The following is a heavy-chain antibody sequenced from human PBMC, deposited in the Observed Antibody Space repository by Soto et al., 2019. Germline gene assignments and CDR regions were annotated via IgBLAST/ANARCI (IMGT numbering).Heavy chain of an antibody. J-gene: IGHJ6*02. CDR3: ARGQYYDFWSGSYGMDV. V-gene: IGHV1-8*01. CDR2: MNPNSGNT. D-gene: IGHD3-3*01. Sequence: ASVKVSCKASGYTFTSYDINWVRQATGQGLEWMGWMNPNSGNTGYAQKFQGRVTMTRNTSISTAYMELSSLRSEDTAVYHCARGQYYDFWSGSYGMDVWGQGTTVTVSS. CDR1: GYTFTSYD.